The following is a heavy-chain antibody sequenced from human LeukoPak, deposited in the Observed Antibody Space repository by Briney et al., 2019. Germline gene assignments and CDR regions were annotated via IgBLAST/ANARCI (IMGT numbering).Heavy chain of an antibody. Sequence: SETLSLTCAVSGGSISSGGYYWSWIRQPPGKGLEWIGYIYYSGSTNYNHSLKSRVTISVDTSKSQFSLKLSSVTAADTAVYYCARGAYPDAFDIWGQGTMVTVSS. J-gene: IGHJ3*02. V-gene: IGHV4-61*08. CDR3: ARGAYPDAFDI. CDR2: IYYSGST. D-gene: IGHD2-21*01. CDR1: GGSISSGGYY.